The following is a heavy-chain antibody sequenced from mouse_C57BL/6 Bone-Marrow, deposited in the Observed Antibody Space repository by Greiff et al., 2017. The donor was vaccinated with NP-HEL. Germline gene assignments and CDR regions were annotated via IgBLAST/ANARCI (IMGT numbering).Heavy chain of an antibody. V-gene: IGHV1-26*01. Sequence: VQLQQSGPELVKPGASVKISCKASGYTFTDYYMNWVKQSHGKSLEWIGDINPNNGGTSYNQKFKGKATLTVDKSSSTAYMELRSLTSEDSAVYYCARRDYYGSRLRFAYWGQGTLVTVSA. J-gene: IGHJ3*01. CDR3: ARRDYYGSRLRFAY. CDR1: GYTFTDYY. D-gene: IGHD1-1*01. CDR2: INPNNGGT.